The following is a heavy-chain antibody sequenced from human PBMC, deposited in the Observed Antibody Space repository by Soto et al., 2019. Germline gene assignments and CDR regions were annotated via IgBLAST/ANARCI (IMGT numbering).Heavy chain of an antibody. CDR1: GFTFSGFA. Sequence: GGSLRLSCANSGFTFSGFAIHSVRQAPDNGLAWVEVILYDGGNKYCAESVKGRFTICRDNSKNTLYLQMNSLRTEDTVVYYCASPRGSYSSGWRSYFDYWGQETLVTVSS. CDR2: ILYDGGNK. CDR3: ASPRGSYSSGWRSYFDY. J-gene: IGHJ4*02. V-gene: IGHV3-30-3*01. D-gene: IGHD6-19*01.